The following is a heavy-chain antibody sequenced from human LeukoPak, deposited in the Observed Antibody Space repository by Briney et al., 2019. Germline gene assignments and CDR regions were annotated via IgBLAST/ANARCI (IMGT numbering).Heavy chain of an antibody. CDR1: GFTFSSYA. CDR2: ISWNSGSI. J-gene: IGHJ4*02. V-gene: IGHV3-9*01. Sequence: PGGSLRLSCAASGFTFSSYAMSWVRQAPGKGLEWVSGISWNSGSIGYADSVKGRFTISRDNAKNSLYLQMNSLRAEDTALYYCARGNHYYHSNSPFDYWGQGTLVTVSS. D-gene: IGHD3-22*01. CDR3: ARGNHYYHSNSPFDY.